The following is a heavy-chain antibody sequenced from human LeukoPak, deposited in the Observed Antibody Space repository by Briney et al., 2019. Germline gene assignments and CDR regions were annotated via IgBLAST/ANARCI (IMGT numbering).Heavy chain of an antibody. CDR2: IYYSGST. J-gene: IGHJ6*02. CDR3: ARDQSGEEDYYYGMDV. CDR1: GGSISSGGYY. Sequence: PSETLSLTCTVSGGSISSGGYYWSWIRQHPGKGLEWIWYIYYSGSTYYNPSLKSRVTISVDTSKNQFSLKLSSVTAADTAVYYCARDQSGEEDYYYGMDVWGQGTTVTVSS. V-gene: IGHV4-31*03. D-gene: IGHD3-10*01.